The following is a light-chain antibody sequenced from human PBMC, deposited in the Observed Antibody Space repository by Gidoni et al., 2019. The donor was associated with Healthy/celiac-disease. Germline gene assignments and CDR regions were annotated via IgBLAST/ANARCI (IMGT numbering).Light chain of an antibody. CDR1: SSDVGGYNY. J-gene: IGLJ2*01. V-gene: IGLV2-14*01. CDR2: DVS. CDR3: SSYTSSSTLVV. Sequence: QPSLTQPPSVSVSPGQSITISCTGTSSDVGGYNYVSWYQQHPGKAPKLMIYDVSNRPSGVSNRFSGSKSGNTASLTISGLQAEDEADYYCSSYTSSSTLVVFGGGTKLTVL.